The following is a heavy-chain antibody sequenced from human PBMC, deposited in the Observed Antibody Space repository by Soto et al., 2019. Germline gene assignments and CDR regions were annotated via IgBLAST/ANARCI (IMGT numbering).Heavy chain of an antibody. CDR2: FDPEDGET. Sequence: ASVKVSFKVSGYPLTELSMHWVRQAPGKGLEGMGGFDPEDGETIYAQKCQGRVTMTEDPSTDTAYMELSSLRSEDTAVYYFATVPDAYCGADCPPFDYWGQGTLVTVSS. D-gene: IGHD2-21*02. V-gene: IGHV1-24*01. CDR1: GYPLTELS. CDR3: ATVPDAYCGADCPPFDY. J-gene: IGHJ4*02.